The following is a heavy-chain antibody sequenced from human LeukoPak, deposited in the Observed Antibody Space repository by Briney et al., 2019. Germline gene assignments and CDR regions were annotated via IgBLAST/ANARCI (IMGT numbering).Heavy chain of an antibody. V-gene: IGHV4-4*07. CDR2: IHGSGST. CDR3: TNQLGATRFDCYFDL. CDR1: SGSVSNSL. J-gene: IGHJ2*01. Sequence: SETLSLTCTVSSGSVSNSLWSWIRQPAGKGLEWVGRIHGSGSTNYNPSLKSRVTMSIDTSKNQFSLKLTSVTAADTAIYYCTNQLGATRFDCYFDLWGRGTLVTVSS. D-gene: IGHD1-26*01.